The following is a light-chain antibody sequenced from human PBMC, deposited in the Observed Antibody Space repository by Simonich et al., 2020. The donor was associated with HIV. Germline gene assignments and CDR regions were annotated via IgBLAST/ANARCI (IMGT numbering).Light chain of an antibody. J-gene: IGLJ3*02. CDR1: ALPEQY. V-gene: IGLV3-10*01. CDR3: YSTDSSGNHRV. CDR2: EDS. Sequence: SYELTQPPSVSLSPGQTARITCSGDALPEQYAYWYQQKSGQAPLLVIYEDSKRPSGIPERFSGSSSGTMATLTISGAQVEDEADYYCYSTDSSGNHRVFGGGTKLTVL.